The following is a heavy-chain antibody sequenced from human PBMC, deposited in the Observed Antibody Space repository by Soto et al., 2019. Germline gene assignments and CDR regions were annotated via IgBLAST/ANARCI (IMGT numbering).Heavy chain of an antibody. V-gene: IGHV5-51*01. J-gene: IGHJ6*02. Sequence: GESLKISCQGSGYSFITYWIAWVRQMPGKGLEWMGIIDPADSETKYSPSFQGQVTISVDKSINTAYLQWSSLKASDTAMYYCARLGQGGYVQGMDVWGQGTTVTVSS. D-gene: IGHD5-12*01. CDR2: IDPADSET. CDR3: ARLGQGGYVQGMDV. CDR1: GYSFITYW.